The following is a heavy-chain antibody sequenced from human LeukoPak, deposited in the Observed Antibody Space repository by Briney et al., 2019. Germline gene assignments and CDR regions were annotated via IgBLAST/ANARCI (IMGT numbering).Heavy chain of an antibody. D-gene: IGHD1-26*01. V-gene: IGHV1-18*01. J-gene: IGHJ4*02. CDR2: ISAYNGNT. CDR3: ARDLGIVGATTIDY. Sequence: ASVKVSCKASGYTFTSYGISWVRQAPGQGLEWMGWISAYNGNTNYAQKLQGRVTMTTDTSTSTAYMELRSLRSDDTAVYYCARDLGIVGATTIDYWGQGTLVTVFS. CDR1: GYTFTSYG.